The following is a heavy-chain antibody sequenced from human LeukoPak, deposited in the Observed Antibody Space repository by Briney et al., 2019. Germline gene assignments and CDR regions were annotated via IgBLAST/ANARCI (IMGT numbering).Heavy chain of an antibody. CDR3: ARGYCSGGSCYSYYYYNYMDV. V-gene: IGHV4-34*01. D-gene: IGHD2-15*01. CDR2: INHSGST. Sequence: SETLSLTCAVYGGSFSGYYWSWIRQSPGKGLEWIGDINHSGSTNYNPSLKSRVTISVDTSKNQFSLKLSSVTAADTAVYYCARGYCSGGSCYSYYYYNYMDVWGKGTTVTVSS. CDR1: GGSFSGYY. J-gene: IGHJ6*03.